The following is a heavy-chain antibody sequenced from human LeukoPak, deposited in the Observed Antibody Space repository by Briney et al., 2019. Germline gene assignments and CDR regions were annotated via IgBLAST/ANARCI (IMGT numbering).Heavy chain of an antibody. CDR1: GFTFSSYS. CDR2: ISSSSSYI. Sequence: GGSLRLSCAASGFTFSSYSMNWVRQAPGKGLEWVSSISSSSSYIYYADSVKGRFTISRDNAKNTLYLQMNSLRDEDTAVYYCVRRPDSGRYSFDYWGQGTLVTVSS. V-gene: IGHV3-21*01. J-gene: IGHJ4*02. D-gene: IGHD1-26*01. CDR3: VRRPDSGRYSFDY.